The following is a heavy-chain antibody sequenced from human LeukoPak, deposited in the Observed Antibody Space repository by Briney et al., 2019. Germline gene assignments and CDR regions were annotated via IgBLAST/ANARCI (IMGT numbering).Heavy chain of an antibody. Sequence: ASVKVSCKASGGTFSSYEISWVRQAPGQGLEWMGGIIPMFGTAKYAQKFQGRVTITADKSTSTAYMELSRLRSDDTAVYYCAVGPQEWGTIAFDIWGQGTMVTVSS. CDR3: AVGPQEWGTIAFDI. CDR1: GGTFSSYE. D-gene: IGHD1-1*01. V-gene: IGHV1-69*06. J-gene: IGHJ3*02. CDR2: IIPMFGTA.